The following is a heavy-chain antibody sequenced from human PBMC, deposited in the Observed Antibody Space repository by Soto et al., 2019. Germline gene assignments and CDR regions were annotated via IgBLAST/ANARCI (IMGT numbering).Heavy chain of an antibody. J-gene: IGHJ6*02. D-gene: IGHD3-22*01. CDR3: ARTGYYYDSSGYRGVYGMDV. CDR2: IYYSGST. CDR1: GGSISSSSYY. Sequence: SETLSLTCTVSGGSISSSSYYWGWIRQPPGKGLEWIGSIYYSGSTYYNPSLKSRGTISVDTSKNQFSLKLSSVTAADTAVYYCARTGYYYDSSGYRGVYGMDVWGQGTTVTVSS. V-gene: IGHV4-39*01.